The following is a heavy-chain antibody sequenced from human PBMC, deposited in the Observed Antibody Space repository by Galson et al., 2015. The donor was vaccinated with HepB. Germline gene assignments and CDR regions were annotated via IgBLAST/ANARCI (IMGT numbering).Heavy chain of an antibody. V-gene: IGHV3-72*01. Sequence: SLRLSCAASGFSFSDHYMDWVRQAPGKGLEWVGRSRNNAKSYTTIHAASVEGRFTISRDESKNSLYLQMNSLKTEDTAMYYCANFYGSTYFWGQGTIVTVSS. CDR3: ANFYGSTYF. D-gene: IGHD3-10*01. CDR1: GFSFSDHY. CDR2: SRNNAKSYTT. J-gene: IGHJ4*02.